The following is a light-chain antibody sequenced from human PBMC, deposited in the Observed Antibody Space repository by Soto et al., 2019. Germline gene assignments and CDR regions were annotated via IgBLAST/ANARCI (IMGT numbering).Light chain of an antibody. Sequence: AIRMTQSPSSFSASTVDRVTITCLSSQGISSYLAWYQQKPGKAPKLLIYAASTLQSGVPSRFSGSGSGTDFTLTISCLQSEDFAVYYCQQYYNWPPITFGQGTRLEIK. V-gene: IGKV1-8*01. J-gene: IGKJ5*01. CDR3: QQYYNWPPIT. CDR1: QGISSY. CDR2: AAS.